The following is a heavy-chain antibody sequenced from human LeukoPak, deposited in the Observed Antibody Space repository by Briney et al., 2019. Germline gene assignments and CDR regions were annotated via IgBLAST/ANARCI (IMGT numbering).Heavy chain of an antibody. CDR2: INPNSGGT. CDR1: GYTFTGYY. Sequence: ASVKVSCKASGYTFTGYYMHWVRQAPGQGLEWMGWINPNSGGTKYAQNFQGRVTMTRDTSISTAYMGLSSLRSDDTAMYYCARGRGLGDYWGQGTLVTVSS. CDR3: ARGRGLGDY. D-gene: IGHD3-10*01. V-gene: IGHV1-2*02. J-gene: IGHJ4*02.